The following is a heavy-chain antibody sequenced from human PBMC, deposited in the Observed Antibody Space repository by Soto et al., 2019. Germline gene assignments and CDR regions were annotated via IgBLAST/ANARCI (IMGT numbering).Heavy chain of an antibody. J-gene: IGHJ6*03. CDR2: IYYSGST. V-gene: IGHV4-59*01. Sequence: SETLSLTCTVSGGSISSYYWSWIRQPPGKGLEWIGYIYYSGSTNYNPSLKSRVTISVDTSKNQFSLKLSSVTAADTAVYYCASSPKHYYYYYYMDVWGKGTTVTVSS. CDR3: ASSPKHYYYYYYMDV. CDR1: GGSISSYY.